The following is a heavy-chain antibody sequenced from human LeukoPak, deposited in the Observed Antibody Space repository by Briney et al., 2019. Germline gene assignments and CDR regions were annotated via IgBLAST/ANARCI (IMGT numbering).Heavy chain of an antibody. J-gene: IGHJ4*02. D-gene: IGHD2-15*01. Sequence: GGSLRLSCAASGFTFSSYWMSWVRQAPGKGLEWVANIKQDGSEKYYVDSVKGRFTISRDNAKNSLYLQMNSLRAEDTAVYYCAREYRSGGSCYHDYWGQGTLVTVSS. CDR2: IKQDGSEK. CDR1: GFTFSSYW. CDR3: AREYRSGGSCYHDY. V-gene: IGHV3-7*01.